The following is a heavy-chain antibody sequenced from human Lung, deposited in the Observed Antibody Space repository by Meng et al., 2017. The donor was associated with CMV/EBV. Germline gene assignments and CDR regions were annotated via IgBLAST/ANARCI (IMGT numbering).Heavy chain of an antibody. J-gene: IGHJ3*02. CDR2: IYYSGTT. D-gene: IGHD2-2*02. CDR3: ARDVGVYTRGSYNGFDI. CDR1: GGSISSTNYY. V-gene: IGHV4-39*07. Sequence: SETLSLTCTASGGSISSTNYYWGWSRQPPGERPEWIGSIYYSGTTYYNPSLKSRVTISIDTSKKQFSLNLNSVTAADTAVYYCARDVGVYTRGSYNGFDIWGPGTMVXVSS.